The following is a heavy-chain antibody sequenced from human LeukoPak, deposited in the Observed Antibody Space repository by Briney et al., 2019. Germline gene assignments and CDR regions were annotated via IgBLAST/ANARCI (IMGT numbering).Heavy chain of an antibody. CDR3: ARTYSSRLSRVFFY. CDR1: GGSISSYY. CDR2: INHSGST. J-gene: IGHJ4*02. Sequence: SETLSLTCTVSGGSISSYYWSWIRQPPGKGLEWIGEINHSGSTNYNPSLKSRVTISVDTSKNQFSLKLSSVTAADTAVYYCARTYSSRLSRVFFYWGQGTLVTVSS. D-gene: IGHD6-13*01. V-gene: IGHV4-34*01.